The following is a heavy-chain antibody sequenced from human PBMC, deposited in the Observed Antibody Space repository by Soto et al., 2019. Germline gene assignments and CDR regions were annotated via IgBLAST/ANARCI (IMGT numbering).Heavy chain of an antibody. V-gene: IGHV4-39*01. J-gene: IGHJ4*02. CDR2: IYYSGST. CDR3: ASRTIFGVVISGYFDY. Sequence: SETLSLTCTVSGGSISSSSYYWGWIRQPPGKGLEWIGSIYYSGSTYYNPSLKSRVTISVDTSKNQFSLKLSSVTAADTAVYYCASRTIFGVVISGYFDYWGQGTLVTVSS. D-gene: IGHD3-3*01. CDR1: GGSISSSSYY.